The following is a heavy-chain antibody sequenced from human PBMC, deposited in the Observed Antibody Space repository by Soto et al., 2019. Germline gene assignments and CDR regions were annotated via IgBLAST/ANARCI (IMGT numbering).Heavy chain of an antibody. V-gene: IGHV3-66*01. CDR3: AGLWFGEFASY. D-gene: IGHD3-10*01. CDR2: IYSGGST. J-gene: IGHJ4*02. CDR1: GFTVSSNY. Sequence: XXSLRLACAASGFTVSSNYMRWVRQAPGKGLEWVSVIYSGGSTYYADSVKGRFTISRDNSKNTLYLQMNSLRAEDTAVYYCAGLWFGEFASYWGQGTLVTVSS.